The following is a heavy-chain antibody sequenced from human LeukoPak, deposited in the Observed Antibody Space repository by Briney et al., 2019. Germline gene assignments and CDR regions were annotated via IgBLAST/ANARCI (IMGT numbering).Heavy chain of an antibody. D-gene: IGHD1-26*01. CDR2: IYHSGST. Sequence: SETLSLTCAVSGYSISSGYYWGWIRQPPGKGLEWIGSIYHSGSTYYNPSLKSRVTISVDTSKNQFSLKLSPVTAADTAVYYCARDYDGGSYTFDYWGQGTLVTVSS. CDR1: GYSISSGYY. J-gene: IGHJ4*02. V-gene: IGHV4-38-2*02. CDR3: ARDYDGGSYTFDY.